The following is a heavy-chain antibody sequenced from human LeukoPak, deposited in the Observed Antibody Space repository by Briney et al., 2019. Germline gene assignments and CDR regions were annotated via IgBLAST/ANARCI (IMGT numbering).Heavy chain of an antibody. CDR3: VRHQIAVAGPGFDY. J-gene: IGHJ4*02. CDR2: IYYNGDT. V-gene: IGHV4-59*01. CDR1: GGSLNNYY. D-gene: IGHD6-19*01. Sequence: SETLSLTCTVSGGSLNNYYWSWVRQPPWKGLEWIGSIYYNGDTNYSPSLRSRLTISVDTSQNQFSLKLTSVTAADTAFYYCVRHQIAVAGPGFDYWGQGMVVSVSS.